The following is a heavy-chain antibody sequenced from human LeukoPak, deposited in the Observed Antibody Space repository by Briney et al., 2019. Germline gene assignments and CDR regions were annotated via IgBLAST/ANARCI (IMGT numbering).Heavy chain of an antibody. CDR3: ARVLTYSGYAGFQHYNGMDV. CDR2: ISSSGRTR. V-gene: IGHV3-48*03. Sequence: PGGSLRLSCAASGLTFSSYELNWVRQAPGKGLEWVSYISSSGRTRKYADSVKGRFTISRDNAKNSLYLQMNSLRAEDTAVYFCARVLTYSGYAGFQHYNGMDVWGQGTTVTVSS. J-gene: IGHJ6*02. CDR1: GLTFSSYE. D-gene: IGHD5-12*01.